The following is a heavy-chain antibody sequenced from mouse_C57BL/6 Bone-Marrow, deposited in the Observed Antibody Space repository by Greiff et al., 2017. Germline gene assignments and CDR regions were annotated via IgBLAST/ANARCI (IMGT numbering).Heavy chain of an antibody. CDR2: IHPNSGST. Sequence: QVQLQQPGAELVKPGASVKLSCKASGYTFTSYWMHWVKQRPGRGLEWIGMIHPNSGSTNYNEKFKSKATLTVDKSSSTAYMQLSSLTSEDSAVYYCAREGYDYLDYWGQGTTLTVSS. J-gene: IGHJ2*01. D-gene: IGHD2-3*01. CDR3: AREGYDYLDY. CDR1: GYTFTSYW. V-gene: IGHV1-64*01.